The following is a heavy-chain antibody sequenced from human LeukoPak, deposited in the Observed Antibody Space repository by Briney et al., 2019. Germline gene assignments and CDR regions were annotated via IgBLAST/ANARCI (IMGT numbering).Heavy chain of an antibody. CDR1: GFTFSSYW. D-gene: IGHD5-18*01. Sequence: PGGSLRLSCAASGFTFSSYWMSWVRQAPGKGLEWVANIKQDGSEKYYVDSVKGRFTISRDNAKNSLYLQMNSLRAEDTAVYYCAREGDTAMALFDYWGQGTLVTVSS. V-gene: IGHV3-7*01. J-gene: IGHJ4*02. CDR3: AREGDTAMALFDY. CDR2: IKQDGSEK.